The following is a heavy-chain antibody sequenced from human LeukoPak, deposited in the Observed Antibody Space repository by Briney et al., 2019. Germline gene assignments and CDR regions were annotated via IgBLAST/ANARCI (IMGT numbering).Heavy chain of an antibody. CDR2: ISYDGSNK. V-gene: IGHV3-30*18. D-gene: IGHD6-13*01. CDR1: GFTFSNYA. Sequence: GGSLRLSCAPSGFTFSNYAMHWVRQAPGKGLEWVSAISYDGSNKYYADSVKGRFTISRDNSKNTLYLQMNSLRAEDTAVYYWSKDNRAAAGTLDYWGQGTLVTVSS. J-gene: IGHJ4*02. CDR3: SKDNRAAAGTLDY.